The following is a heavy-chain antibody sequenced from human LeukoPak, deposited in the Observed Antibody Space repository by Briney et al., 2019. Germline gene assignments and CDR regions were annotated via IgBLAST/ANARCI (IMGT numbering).Heavy chain of an antibody. V-gene: IGHV3-23*01. CDR3: AKGVGSGNPQYFQH. Sequence: ESVKGRFTISRDNSKNTLYLQMNSLRAEDTAVYYCAKGVGSGNPQYFQHWGQGTLVTVSS. J-gene: IGHJ1*01. D-gene: IGHD6-19*01.